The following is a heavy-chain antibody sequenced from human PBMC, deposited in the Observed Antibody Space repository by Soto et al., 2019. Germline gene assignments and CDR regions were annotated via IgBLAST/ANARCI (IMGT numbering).Heavy chain of an antibody. V-gene: IGHV3-21*01. Sequence: PGGSLRLSCAASGFTFSSYAMSWVRQAPGKGLEWVSSISSSSSYIYYADSVKGRFTISRDNAKNSLYLQMNSLRAEDTAVYYCARDLRIAAAGTGYYMDVWGKGTTVTVSS. CDR2: ISSSSSYI. J-gene: IGHJ6*03. CDR3: ARDLRIAAAGTGYYMDV. D-gene: IGHD6-13*01. CDR1: GFTFSSYA.